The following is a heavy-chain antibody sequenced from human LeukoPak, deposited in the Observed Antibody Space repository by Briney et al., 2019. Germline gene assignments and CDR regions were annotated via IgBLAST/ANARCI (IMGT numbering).Heavy chain of an antibody. CDR3: AKVGIFGLVTYYFDY. D-gene: IGHD3/OR15-3a*01. J-gene: IGHJ4*02. V-gene: IGHV3-9*01. Sequence: PGGSLRLSCAVSGFTFDEYAMHWVRQAPGKGLEWVSGISWNSGLIDYADSVKGRFTISRDNAKNSLYLQMNGLKAEDTAFYYCAKVGIFGLVTYYFDYWGQGTLVTVSS. CDR1: GFTFDEYA. CDR2: ISWNSGLI.